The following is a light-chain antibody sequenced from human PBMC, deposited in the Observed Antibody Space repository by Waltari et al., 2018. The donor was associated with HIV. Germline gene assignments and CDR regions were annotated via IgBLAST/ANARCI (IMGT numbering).Light chain of an antibody. CDR1: QGITNY. Sequence: DIQMTQSPSSLSASLGDRVIITCQASQGITNYLNWYQQKPGKAPKLLIYRASSLERGVPSSFSCSGSGTYFTFTISSLQHEDIATYYCQQADNLPLTFGGGTRVEIK. J-gene: IGKJ4*01. CDR3: QQADNLPLT. V-gene: IGKV1-33*01. CDR2: RAS.